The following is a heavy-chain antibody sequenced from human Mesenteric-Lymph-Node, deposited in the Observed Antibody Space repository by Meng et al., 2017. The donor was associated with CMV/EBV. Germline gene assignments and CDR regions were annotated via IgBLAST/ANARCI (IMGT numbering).Heavy chain of an antibody. Sequence: KGSGYSFTSYWISWVRQMPGKGLEWMGRIDPSDSYTNYSPSFQGHVTISADKSISTAYLQWGSLKASDTAMYYCARHVRSGSYYYDYWGQGTLVTVSS. D-gene: IGHD1-26*01. V-gene: IGHV5-10-1*01. CDR2: IDPSDSYT. CDR3: ARHVRSGSYYYDY. J-gene: IGHJ4*02. CDR1: GYSFTSYW.